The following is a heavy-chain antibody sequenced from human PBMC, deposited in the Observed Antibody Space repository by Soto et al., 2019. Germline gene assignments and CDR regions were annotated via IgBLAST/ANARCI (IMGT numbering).Heavy chain of an antibody. CDR2: ISKDGSNK. CDR3: TRDNGDGVDFWSGSPYHNYYGLDV. Sequence: QMQLVESGGGVVQPGRSLRLSCAASGFTFRNYGMHWVRQAPGKGLEWVAVISKDGSNKFYADSVKGRFTISRDNSRNTVFLQMNTLRPEDTAVFYCTRDNGDGVDFWSGSPYHNYYGLDVWGQGTTVRVSS. CDR1: GFTFRNYG. D-gene: IGHD3-3*01. J-gene: IGHJ6*02. V-gene: IGHV3-30*03.